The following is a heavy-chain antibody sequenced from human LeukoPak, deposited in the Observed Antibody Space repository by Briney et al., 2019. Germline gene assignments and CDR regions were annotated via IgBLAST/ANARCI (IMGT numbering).Heavy chain of an antibody. CDR1: GFTFSSYR. V-gene: IGHV3-21*01. D-gene: IGHD1-14*01. CDR3: ARVTTSDAFDI. CDR2: ISSSTNYI. J-gene: IGHJ3*02. Sequence: GGSLRLSCAASGFTFSSYRMNWVRQAPGKGLEWVSSISSSTNYIYYADSVKGRFTISRDNAKNSLYLQMNSLRAEDTAVCYCARVTTSDAFDIWGQGTMVTVSS.